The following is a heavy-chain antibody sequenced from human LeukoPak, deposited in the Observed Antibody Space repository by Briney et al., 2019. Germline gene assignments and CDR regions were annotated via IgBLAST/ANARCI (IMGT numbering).Heavy chain of an antibody. CDR1: GFTFTTYW. D-gene: IGHD3-10*01. CDR2: INQDGTEK. J-gene: IGHJ3*02. V-gene: IGHV3-7*03. CDR3: ARSPLLWFGELYAFDI. Sequence: PGGSLRLSCAASGFTFTTYWMSWVRQLPGKGLEWVANINQDGTEKYYVDSVKGRFTISRDNAKNSLDLQMNSLRVEDTALYYCARSPLLWFGELYAFDIWGQGTMVTVSS.